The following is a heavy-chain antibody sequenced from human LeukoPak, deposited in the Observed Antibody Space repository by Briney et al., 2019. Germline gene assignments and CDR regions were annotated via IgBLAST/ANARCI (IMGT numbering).Heavy chain of an antibody. CDR2: IYYSGST. D-gene: IGHD4-17*01. CDR3: ARGIRPDYGDYLGPGVDDAFDI. CDR1: GGSISSGGYY. Sequence: PSETLSLTCTVSGGSISSGGYYWSWVRQHPGKGLEWIGYIYYSGSTYYNPSLKSRVTISVDTSKNQFSLKLSSVTAADTAVYYCARGIRPDYGDYLGPGVDDAFDIWGQGTMVTVSS. J-gene: IGHJ3*02. V-gene: IGHV4-31*03.